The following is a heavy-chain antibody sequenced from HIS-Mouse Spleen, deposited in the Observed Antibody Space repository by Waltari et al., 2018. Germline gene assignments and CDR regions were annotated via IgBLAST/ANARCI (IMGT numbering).Heavy chain of an antibody. CDR2: IKQDGSEK. CDR1: GFTFSSYW. V-gene: IGHV3-7*01. D-gene: IGHD1-26*01. Sequence: EVQLVESGGGLVQPGGSLRLSCAASGFTFSSYWLSWLRQAPGKGLEWVANIKQDGSEKYYVDSVKGRFTISRDNAKNSLYLQMNSLRAEDTAVYYCARCGGSYYNWFDPWGQGTLVTVSS. CDR3: ARCGGSYYNWFDP. J-gene: IGHJ5*02.